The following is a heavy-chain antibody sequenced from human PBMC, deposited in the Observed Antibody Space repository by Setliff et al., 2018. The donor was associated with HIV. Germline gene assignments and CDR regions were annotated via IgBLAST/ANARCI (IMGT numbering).Heavy chain of an antibody. D-gene: IGHD6-13*01. CDR1: GDSISSSNR. J-gene: IGHJ4*02. CDR3: ARDPTSSRSLDY. V-gene: IGHV4-4*02. Sequence: SETLSLTCVVSGDSISSSNRWSWVRQPPGKGLEWIGEIYHSGITNYNPSLKSRVTILVDKSRNQFSLKLTSVTAADTAVYYCARDPTSSRSLDYWGQGTLVTVSS. CDR2: IYHSGIT.